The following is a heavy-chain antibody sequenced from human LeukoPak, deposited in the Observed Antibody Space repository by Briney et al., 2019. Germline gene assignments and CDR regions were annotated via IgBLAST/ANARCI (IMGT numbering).Heavy chain of an antibody. CDR1: GGSFSGYY. CDR2: INHSGST. D-gene: IGHD3-10*01. CDR3: ARRRHHYYGSGSYNWFDP. J-gene: IGHJ5*02. Sequence: SETLSLTCAVYGGSFSGYYWSWIRQPPGKGLEWIGEINHSGSTNYNPSLKSRVTISVDTSKNQFSLKLSSVTAADTAVYYCARRRHHYYGSGSYNWFDPWGQGTLVTVSS. V-gene: IGHV4-34*01.